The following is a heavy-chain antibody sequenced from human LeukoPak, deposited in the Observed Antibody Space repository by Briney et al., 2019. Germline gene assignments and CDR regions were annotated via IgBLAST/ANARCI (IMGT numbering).Heavy chain of an antibody. CDR3: TRGSIAYYYMDV. CDR2: IYTSGST. V-gene: IGHV4-61*02. CDR1: GGSISSGFYY. J-gene: IGHJ6*03. Sequence: KPSETLSLTCTVCGGSISSGFYYWSWIRQPAGKGLEWIGRIYTSGSTNYNPSLKSRVTISVDTSKNQFSLKLSSVTAADTAVYYCTRGSIAYYYMDVWGKGTTVTISS. D-gene: IGHD3-22*01.